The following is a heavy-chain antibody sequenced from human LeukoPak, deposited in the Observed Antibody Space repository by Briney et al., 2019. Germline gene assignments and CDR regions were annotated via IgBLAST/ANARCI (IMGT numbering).Heavy chain of an antibody. Sequence: PSETLSLTCSVSGDSIISSSYYWGWIRQPPGKGLEWIGSIYYSGRTYYNPSLKSRVTISIDTSRSQFSLKLSSVTAAGTAVYYCARQSGSGFANYYYGMDVWGQGTTVTVSS. CDR3: ARQSGSGFANYYYGMDV. V-gene: IGHV4-39*01. CDR1: GDSIISSSYY. D-gene: IGHD6-25*01. CDR2: IYYSGRT. J-gene: IGHJ6*02.